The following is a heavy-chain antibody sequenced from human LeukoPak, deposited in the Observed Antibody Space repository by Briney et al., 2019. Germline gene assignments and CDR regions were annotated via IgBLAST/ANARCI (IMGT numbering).Heavy chain of an antibody. V-gene: IGHV3-23*01. CDR2: ISGSGGST. CDR3: AQLPPGGVRANWFDP. CDR1: GFAFSSYA. D-gene: IGHD2-8*01. J-gene: IGHJ5*02. Sequence: GGSLRLSCAASGFAFSSYAMSWVRQAPGKGLEWVSAISGSGGSTYYADSVKGRFTISRDNSKNTLYLQMDSLRAEDTAVYYCAQLPPGGVRANWFDPWGQGTLVTVSS.